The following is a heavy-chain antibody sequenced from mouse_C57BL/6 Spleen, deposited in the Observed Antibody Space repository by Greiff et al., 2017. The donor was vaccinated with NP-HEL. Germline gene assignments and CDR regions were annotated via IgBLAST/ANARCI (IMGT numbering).Heavy chain of an antibody. CDR1: GYTFTSYW. Sequence: VQLQQPGAELVRPGPSVKLSCKASGYTFTSYWMHWVKQRPGQGLEWIGVIDPSDSYTNYNQKFKGKATLTVDTSSSTAYMQLSSLTSEDSAVYYCARGLRGYAMDYWGQGTSVTVSS. CDR3: ARGLRGYAMDY. J-gene: IGHJ4*01. V-gene: IGHV1-59*01. D-gene: IGHD2-4*01. CDR2: IDPSDSYT.